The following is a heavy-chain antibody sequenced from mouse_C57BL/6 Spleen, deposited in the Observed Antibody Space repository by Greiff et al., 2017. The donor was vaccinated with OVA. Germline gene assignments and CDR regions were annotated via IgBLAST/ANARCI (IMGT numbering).Heavy chain of an antibody. D-gene: IGHD2-4*01. CDR2: INPNNGGT. CDR3: ASLYYDYGFAY. J-gene: IGHJ3*01. V-gene: IGHV1-18*01. CDR1: GYTFTDYN. Sequence: EVQLQQSGPELVKPGASVKIPCKASGYTFTDYNMDWVKQSHGKSLEWIGDINPNNGGTIYNQKFKGKATLTVDKSSSTAYMELRSLTSEDTAVYYCASLYYDYGFAYWGQGTLVTVSA.